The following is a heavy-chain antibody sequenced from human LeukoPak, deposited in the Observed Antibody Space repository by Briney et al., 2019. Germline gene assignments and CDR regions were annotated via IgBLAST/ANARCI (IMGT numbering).Heavy chain of an antibody. CDR1: GFTFSSYD. J-gene: IGHJ4*02. CDR2: IRPSGDNT. Sequence: GGALRLSCAASGFTFSSYDMTWVRQAPGRGLEWVSSIRPSGDNTYYGDSVKGRFTISRDNSKNTLYLQMNSLRADDTAVYYCARDPGYSYGLDYWGQGTLVTVSS. V-gene: IGHV3-23*01. D-gene: IGHD5-18*01. CDR3: ARDPGYSYGLDY.